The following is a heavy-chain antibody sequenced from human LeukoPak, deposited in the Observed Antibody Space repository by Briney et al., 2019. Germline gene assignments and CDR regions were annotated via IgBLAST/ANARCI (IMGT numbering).Heavy chain of an antibody. D-gene: IGHD6-19*01. CDR3: ARRDISSGWSFDY. V-gene: IGHV4-4*07. J-gene: IGHJ4*02. CDR2: IHTSGST. Sequence: SETLSLTCTVSGGSISNYHWSWIRQPAGKGVEWIGQIHTSGSTNYNPPLKRRVTMSIDTTEDQVSLTIRSVTAADTAFYYCARRDISSGWSFDYWGQGTLVTVSS. CDR1: GGSISNYH.